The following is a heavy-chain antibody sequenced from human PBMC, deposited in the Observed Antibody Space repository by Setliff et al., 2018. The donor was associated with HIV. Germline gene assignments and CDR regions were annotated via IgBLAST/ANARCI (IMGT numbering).Heavy chain of an antibody. V-gene: IGHV1-18*01. D-gene: IGHD6-13*01. J-gene: IGHJ3*02. CDR3: ARGDVGGIAAAGKGGAFDI. CDR1: GYTFISYG. Sequence: ASVKVSCKASGYTFISYGINWVRQAPGQGFEWLGWISPYNDITNYAQKFQGRVTMTRDTSTSTVYMELSSLRSEDTAVYYCARGDVGGIAAAGKGGAFDIWGQGTMVTVS. CDR2: ISPYNDIT.